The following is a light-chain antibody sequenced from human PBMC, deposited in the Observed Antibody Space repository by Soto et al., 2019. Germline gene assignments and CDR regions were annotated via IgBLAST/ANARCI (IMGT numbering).Light chain of an antibody. CDR3: QQYDNWPLT. J-gene: IGKJ4*01. CDR2: AAS. CDR1: QSVSSN. Sequence: EIVLTQSPGTLSLSPGERATLSCRASQSVSSNLAWYQQRPGQAPRLLMYAASTPATGIPARFSGSGSGTEFSLTISGLQSEDFVVYFCQQYDNWPLTFGGGTKVDIK. V-gene: IGKV3-15*01.